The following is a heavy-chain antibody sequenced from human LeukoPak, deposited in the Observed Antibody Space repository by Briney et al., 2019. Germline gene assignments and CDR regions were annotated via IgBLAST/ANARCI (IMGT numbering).Heavy chain of an antibody. CDR1: GGSISSYY. CDR2: IYYSGST. Sequence: SETLSLTCTVSGGSISSYYWSWIRQSPGKGLEWIGNIYYSGSTNYNPSLKSRVTISVDTSKNQFSLKLSSVTAADTAVYYCARESGWFYYYYYYYMDVWGKGTTVTISS. V-gene: IGHV4-59*12. J-gene: IGHJ6*03. D-gene: IGHD6-19*01. CDR3: ARESGWFYYYYYYYMDV.